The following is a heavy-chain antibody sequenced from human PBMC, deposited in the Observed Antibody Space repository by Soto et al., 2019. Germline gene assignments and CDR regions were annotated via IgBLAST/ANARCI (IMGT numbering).Heavy chain of an antibody. V-gene: IGHV1-3*01. CDR2: INAGNGNT. CDR1: GYTFTSYA. CDR3: ARDLSGIAAAGTELNWFDP. J-gene: IGHJ5*02. Sequence: ASVKVSCXASGYTFTSYAMHWVRQAPGQRLEWMGWINAGNGNTKYSQKFQGRVTITRDTSASTAYMELSSLRSEDTAVYYCARDLSGIAAAGTELNWFDPWGQGTLVTVSS. D-gene: IGHD6-13*01.